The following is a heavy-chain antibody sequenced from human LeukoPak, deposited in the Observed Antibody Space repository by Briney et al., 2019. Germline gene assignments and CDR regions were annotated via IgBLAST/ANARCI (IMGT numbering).Heavy chain of an antibody. CDR3: ARDRGLRTVYWYFDL. D-gene: IGHD5/OR15-5a*01. J-gene: IGHJ2*01. V-gene: IGHV3-33*01. CDR2: IWYDGSNK. CDR1: GFTFSSYG. Sequence: PGGSLRLSCAASGFTFSSYGMHWVRQAPGKGLEWVAVIWYDGSNKYYADSVKGRFTLSRDNSKNTLYLQMNSLRAEDTAVYYCARDRGLRTVYWYFDLWGRGTLVTVSS.